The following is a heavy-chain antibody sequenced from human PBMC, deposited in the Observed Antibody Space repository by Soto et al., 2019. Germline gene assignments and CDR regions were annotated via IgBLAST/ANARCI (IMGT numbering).Heavy chain of an antibody. CDR2: ISGGSGRT. D-gene: IGHD3-3*02. Sequence: EVQLLESGGGLVQPGRSLRLSCAASGLTFGNYAMSWVRQAPGQGLEWVSAISGGSGRTYYADSVEGRLTISRDNSKKTLALQKNTLRAYDAAVYYCGVTLIFGTDCSADGYWYFQNWGRGTLVTVSS. V-gene: IGHV3-23*01. CDR1: GLTFGNYA. J-gene: IGHJ2*01. CDR3: GVTLIFGTDCSADGYWYFQN.